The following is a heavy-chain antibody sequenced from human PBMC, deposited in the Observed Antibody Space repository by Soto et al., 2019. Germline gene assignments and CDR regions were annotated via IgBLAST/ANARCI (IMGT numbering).Heavy chain of an antibody. D-gene: IGHD3-16*01. J-gene: IGHJ5*02. CDR3: ARAGDSDWFDP. CDR2: TRNKANSYTT. Sequence: GGSLRLSCAASGFTFSDHYMDWVRQAPGKGLEWVGRTRNKANSYTTEYAASVKGRFTISRDDSKNSLYLQMNSLKTEDTAVYYCARAGDSDWFDPWGQGTLVTVSS. CDR1: GFTFSDHY. V-gene: IGHV3-72*01.